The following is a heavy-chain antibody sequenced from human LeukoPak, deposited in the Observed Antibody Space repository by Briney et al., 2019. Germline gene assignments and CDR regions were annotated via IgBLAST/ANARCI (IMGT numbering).Heavy chain of an antibody. Sequence: PSETLSLTCSVSADSINNYYWSWIRQPPGKGLQWIGYIYYSGFTKYNPSLKSRVSISIDTSKKQFSLKLTSVTTADTAVYYCARFKRYGGCFDYWGQGTLVTVSS. CDR3: ARFKRYGGCFDY. CDR1: ADSINNYY. CDR2: IYYSGFT. V-gene: IGHV4-59*01. J-gene: IGHJ4*02. D-gene: IGHD4-23*01.